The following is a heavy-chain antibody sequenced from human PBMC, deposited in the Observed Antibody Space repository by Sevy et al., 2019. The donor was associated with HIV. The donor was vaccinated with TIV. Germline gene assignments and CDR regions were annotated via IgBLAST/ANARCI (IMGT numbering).Heavy chain of an antibody. CDR3: ARAGYSYGYGSFWVYYYYYYGMDV. Sequence: SETLSLTCTVSGGSISSGDYYWSWIRQPPGKGLEWIGYIYYSGSTYYNPSLKSRVTISVDTSKNQFSLKLSSVTAADTAVYYCARAGYSYGYGSFWVYYYYYYGMDVWGQGTTVTVSS. CDR2: IYYSGST. J-gene: IGHJ6*02. V-gene: IGHV4-30-4*01. CDR1: GGSISSGDYY. D-gene: IGHD5-18*01.